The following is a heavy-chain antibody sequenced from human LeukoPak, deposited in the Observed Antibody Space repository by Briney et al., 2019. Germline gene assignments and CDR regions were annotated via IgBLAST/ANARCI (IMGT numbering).Heavy chain of an antibody. Sequence: NTSETLSLTCAVYGGSFSGYYWSWIRQPPGKGLEWIGEINHSGSTNYNPSLKSRVTISVDTSKNQFSLKLSSVTAADTAVYYCARSVPRYSGYDYRYRGDAFDIWGQGTMVTVSS. CDR3: ARSVPRYSGYDYRYRGDAFDI. D-gene: IGHD5-12*01. CDR2: INHSGST. V-gene: IGHV4-34*01. CDR1: GGSFSGYY. J-gene: IGHJ3*02.